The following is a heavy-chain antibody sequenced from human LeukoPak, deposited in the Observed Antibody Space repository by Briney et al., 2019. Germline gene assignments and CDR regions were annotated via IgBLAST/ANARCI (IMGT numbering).Heavy chain of an antibody. Sequence: GASVKVSCKASGGTFSSYAISWVRQAPGQGLEWMGGIIPIFGTANYAQKFQGRVTTTAEKSTTTAYMELSSPSSEHTAVYYCASHVDDSSGYRHGYYYYYMDVWGKGTTVTVSS. D-gene: IGHD3-22*01. V-gene: IGHV1-69*06. J-gene: IGHJ6*03. CDR2: IIPIFGTA. CDR1: GGTFSSYA. CDR3: ASHVDDSSGYRHGYYYYYMDV.